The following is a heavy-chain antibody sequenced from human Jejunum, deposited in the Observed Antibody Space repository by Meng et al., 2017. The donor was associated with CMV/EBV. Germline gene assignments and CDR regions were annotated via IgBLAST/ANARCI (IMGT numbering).Heavy chain of an antibody. V-gene: IGHV3-74*01. CDR3: ARDKDFGVDIDH. D-gene: IGHD3-3*01. CDR1: GFTLSRHW. J-gene: IGHJ4*02. CDR2: INSDGSNI. Sequence: ASGFTLSRHWMNWVRQDPGKGLVWVSRINSDGSNINYADSVKGRFIISRDNAKNTLYLQMDSLRAEDTAVYYCARDKDFGVDIDHWGQGTLVTVSS.